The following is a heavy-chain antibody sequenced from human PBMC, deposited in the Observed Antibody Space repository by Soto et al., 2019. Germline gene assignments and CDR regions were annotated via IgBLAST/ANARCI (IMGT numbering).Heavy chain of an antibody. CDR2: ITDSGGRT. Sequence: GGSLILSCAASGFPFASHSMNWVRQAPGKGLQWVSTITDSGGRTYYADSVKGRFTISRDNSKNTLSLQMNNLRAEDTAIYYCAKDLGSSSPNWFDPWGPGTLVTVSS. V-gene: IGHV3-23*01. CDR1: GFPFASHS. J-gene: IGHJ5*02. CDR3: AKDLGSSSPNWFDP. D-gene: IGHD6-6*01.